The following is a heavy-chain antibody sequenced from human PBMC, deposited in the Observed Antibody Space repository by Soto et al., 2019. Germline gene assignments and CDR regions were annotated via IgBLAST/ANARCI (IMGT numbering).Heavy chain of an antibody. CDR3: ARLGLADNYSYGMDV. CDR1: GYIFMSYF. V-gene: IGHV5-10-1*01. CDR2: ISPSDSNI. D-gene: IGHD2-15*01. J-gene: IGHJ6*02. Sequence: GEALKISCKCSGYIFMSYFIISVRQMPGRGLEWMGRISPSDSNIDYSPSFQGHVTISADMSTSTAYPKWSSLGASDTAIYYCARLGLADNYSYGMDVWGQGHTVTVSS.